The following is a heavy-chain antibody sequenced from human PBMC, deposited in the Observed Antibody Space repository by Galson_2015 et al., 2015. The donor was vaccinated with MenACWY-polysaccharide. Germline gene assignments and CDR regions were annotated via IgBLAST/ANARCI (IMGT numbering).Heavy chain of an antibody. V-gene: IGHV3-33*01. CDR2: IWYDGSNK. CDR3: ARDHLDIVVVPAAITGPAYGGSGGWYFDL. Sequence: SLRLSCAASGFTFSSYGMHWVRQAPGKGLEWVAVIWYDGSNKYYADSVKGRFTISRDNSKNTLYLQMNSLRAEDTAVYYCARDHLDIVVVPAAITGPAYGGSGGWYFDLWGRGTLVTVSS. CDR1: GFTFSSYG. D-gene: IGHD2-2*02. J-gene: IGHJ2*01.